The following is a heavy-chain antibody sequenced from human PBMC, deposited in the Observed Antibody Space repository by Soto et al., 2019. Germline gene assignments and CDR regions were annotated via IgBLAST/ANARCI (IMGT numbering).Heavy chain of an antibody. Sequence: PGGSLRLSCAASGFTFSSYSMNWVRQAPGKGLEWVSSISSSSSYIYYADSVKGRFTISRDNAKNSLYLQMNSLRAEDTAVYYCARDQYAREGEGDWFDPWGQGTLVSVSS. J-gene: IGHJ5*02. V-gene: IGHV3-21*01. CDR3: ARDQYAREGEGDWFDP. CDR1: GFTFSSYS. D-gene: IGHD1-26*01. CDR2: ISSSSSYI.